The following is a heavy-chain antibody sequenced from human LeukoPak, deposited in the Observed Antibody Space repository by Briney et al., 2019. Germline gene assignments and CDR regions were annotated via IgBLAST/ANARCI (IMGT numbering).Heavy chain of an antibody. CDR3: ARSHRWELGGFDY. D-gene: IGHD1-26*01. Sequence: SETLSLTCTVSGGSISSYYWSWIRQPPGKGLEWIGYIYYSGSTNYNPSLKSRVTISVDTSKNQFSLKLSSVTAADTAVYYCARSHRWELGGFDYWGQGTLVTVSS. CDR2: IYYSGST. J-gene: IGHJ4*02. CDR1: GGSISSYY. V-gene: IGHV4-59*01.